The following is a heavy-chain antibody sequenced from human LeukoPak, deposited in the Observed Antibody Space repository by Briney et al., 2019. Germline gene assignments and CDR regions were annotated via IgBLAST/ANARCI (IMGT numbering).Heavy chain of an antibody. Sequence: SETLSLTCTVSGGSISSGSYYWSWIRQPAGKGLEWIRRHYTSGSTNYNPSLNSRVTISVATSKNQFSLKLSSVTAADTAVYYCARGTYYDFWSGYFQNNWFDPWGQGTLVTVSS. CDR1: GGSISSGSYY. CDR2: HYTSGST. D-gene: IGHD3-3*01. CDR3: ARGTYYDFWSGYFQNNWFDP. J-gene: IGHJ5*02. V-gene: IGHV4-61*02.